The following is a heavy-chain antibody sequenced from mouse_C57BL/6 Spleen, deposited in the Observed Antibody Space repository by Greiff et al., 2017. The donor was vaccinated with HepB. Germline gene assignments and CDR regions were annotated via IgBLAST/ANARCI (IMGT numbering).Heavy chain of an antibody. Sequence: QVQLKQPGAELVRPGTSVKLSCKASGYTFTSYWMHWVKQRPGQGLEWIGVIDPSDSYTNYNQKFKGKATLTVDTSSSTAYMQLSSLTSEDSAVYYCARSGVYYYGSSHWYFDVWGTGTTVTVSS. V-gene: IGHV1-59*01. CDR2: IDPSDSYT. CDR1: GYTFTSYW. CDR3: ARSGVYYYGSSHWYFDV. D-gene: IGHD1-1*01. J-gene: IGHJ1*03.